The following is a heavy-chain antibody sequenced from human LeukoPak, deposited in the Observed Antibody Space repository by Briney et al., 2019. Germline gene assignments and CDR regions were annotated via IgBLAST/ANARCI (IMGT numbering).Heavy chain of an antibody. CDR2: IKQDGSEK. CDR1: GFTFSSYW. V-gene: IGHV3-7*03. Sequence: GGSLRLSCAASGFTFSSYWMSWVRQAPGKGLEWVANIKQDGSEKYYVDSVKGRFTISRDNAKNSLYLQMNSLKTEDTAVYYCTTSSPRITMVRGVKKPNYYYYYMDVWGKGTTVTISS. D-gene: IGHD3-10*01. CDR3: TTSSPRITMVRGVKKPNYYYYYMDV. J-gene: IGHJ6*03.